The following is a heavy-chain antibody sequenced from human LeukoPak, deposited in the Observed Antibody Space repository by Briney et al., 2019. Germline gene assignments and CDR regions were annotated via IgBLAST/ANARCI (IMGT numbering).Heavy chain of an antibody. CDR1: GGSFSGYY. CDR2: INHSGST. J-gene: IGHJ4*02. CDR3: ARGTLDYAYVWGSYRSLTWDY. V-gene: IGHV4-34*01. D-gene: IGHD3-16*02. Sequence: SETLSLTCAVYGGSFSGYYWSWIRQPPGKGLEWIGEINHSGSTNYNPSLKSRVTISVDTSKNQFSLKLSSVTAADTAVYSCARGTLDYAYVWGSYRSLTWDYWGQGTLVTVSS.